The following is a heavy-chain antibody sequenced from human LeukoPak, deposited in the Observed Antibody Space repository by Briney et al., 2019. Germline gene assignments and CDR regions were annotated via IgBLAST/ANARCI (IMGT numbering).Heavy chain of an antibody. CDR1: GGSFSGYY. D-gene: IGHD3-9*01. CDR2: INHSGST. Sequence: SETLSLTCAVYGGSFSGYYWSWIRQPPGKGLEWIGEINHSGSTNYNPSLKSRVTISVDTSKNQFSLKLSSVTAADTAVYYCARRGQSISEVRYFDWLLYSFDYWGQGTLVTVSS. V-gene: IGHV4-34*01. CDR3: ARRGQSISEVRYFDWLLYSFDY. J-gene: IGHJ4*02.